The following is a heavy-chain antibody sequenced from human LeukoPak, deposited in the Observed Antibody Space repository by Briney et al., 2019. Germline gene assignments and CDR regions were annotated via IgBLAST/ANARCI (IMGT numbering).Heavy chain of an antibody. J-gene: IGHJ4*02. CDR2: INQYGNGK. Sequence: PGGSLRLSCAASGFTFSTYWMNWVRQAPGKGLEWVANINQYGNGKYYVDSVKGRFTISRDNGKNSLYLEMNSLRAEDTAVYYCATGTEMDRGVIINGHLDYWGQGTLVTASS. V-gene: IGHV3-7*01. CDR1: GFTFSTYW. CDR3: ATGTEMDRGVIINGHLDY. D-gene: IGHD3-10*01.